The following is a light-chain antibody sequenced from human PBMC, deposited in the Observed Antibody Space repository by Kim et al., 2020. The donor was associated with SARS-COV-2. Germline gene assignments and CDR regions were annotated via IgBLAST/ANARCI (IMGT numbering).Light chain of an antibody. J-gene: IGKJ1*01. CDR1: QTNSSY. Sequence: ASVGDRVTITCRASQTNSSYLSWYQQKPGQAPKLLIYDASSLHSGVPSRFSGSGSGTDFTLTISSLRPEDFATYYCQQTDSIPRTFGQGTKVDIK. CDR3: QQTDSIPRT. CDR2: DAS. V-gene: IGKV1-39*01.